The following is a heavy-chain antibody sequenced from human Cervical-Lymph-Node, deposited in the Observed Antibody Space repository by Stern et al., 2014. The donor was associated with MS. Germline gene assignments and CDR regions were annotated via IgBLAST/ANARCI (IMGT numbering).Heavy chain of an antibody. V-gene: IGHV1-2*02. CDR3: ALDLADYRYYFDS. D-gene: IGHD4-11*01. Sequence: QVQLVQSGTDVKKPGASAKVSCEASGYTFTGYYIHWERQAPGQGLEGMGLINPATCATTYAQNFQARVSRTRDTSISTAYMVLTRLSSDDTAVYYCALDLADYRYYFDSWGQGTLVTVSS. CDR2: INPATCAT. CDR1: GYTFTGYY. J-gene: IGHJ4*02.